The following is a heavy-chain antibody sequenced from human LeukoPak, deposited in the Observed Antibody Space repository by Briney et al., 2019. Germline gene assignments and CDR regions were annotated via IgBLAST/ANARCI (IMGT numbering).Heavy chain of an antibody. J-gene: IGHJ6*02. CDR3: ARSSYGSGTLYNGMDA. D-gene: IGHD3-10*01. Sequence: SETLSLTCAVSGGSISSSNWWSWVRQPPGKGLEWIGSIFYSGNTYYNPSLKSRVTISVDTAKNQFSLKLSFVTAADTAVYYCARSSYGSGTLYNGMDAWGQGTTVTVSS. CDR2: IFYSGNT. V-gene: IGHV4-39*01. CDR1: GGSISSSNW.